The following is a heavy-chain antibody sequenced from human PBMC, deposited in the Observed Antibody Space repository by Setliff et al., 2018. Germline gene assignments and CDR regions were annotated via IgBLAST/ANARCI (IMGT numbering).Heavy chain of an antibody. CDR1: GASVSGNSYY. D-gene: IGHD1-1*01. CDR2: ISYGGST. CDR3: ARTGTYRYFDS. V-gene: IGHV4-61*05. J-gene: IGHJ4*02. Sequence: PSETLSLTCTVSGASVSGNSYYWGWIRQPPGKGLEWIGYISYGGSTDYSPSLESRVTISLDTSKNQFSLKLRSVTAADTAVYYCARTGTYRYFDSWGQGTLVTVSS.